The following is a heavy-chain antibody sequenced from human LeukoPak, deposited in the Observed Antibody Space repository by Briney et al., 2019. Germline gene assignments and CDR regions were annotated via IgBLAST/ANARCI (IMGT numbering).Heavy chain of an antibody. CDR3: ARDRYCTTTRCSDY. J-gene: IGHJ4*02. CDR2: ISSSSSYI. CDR1: GFTFSSYS. D-gene: IGHD2-2*01. V-gene: IGHV3-21*01. Sequence: GGSLRLSCAASGFTFSSYSMNWVRQAPGEGLEWVSSISSSSSYIYYADSVKGRFTISRDNAKNTLYLEMNSLRAEDTAVYHCARDRYCTTTRCSDYWGQRTLVTVSS.